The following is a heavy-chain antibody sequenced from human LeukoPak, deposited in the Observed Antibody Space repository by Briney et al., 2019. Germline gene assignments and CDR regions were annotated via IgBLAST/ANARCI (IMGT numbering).Heavy chain of an antibody. CDR3: ASDIVVGRLCI. D-gene: IGHD2-15*01. Sequence: KTSETLSLTCTVSGGSISSSSYYWGWIRQPPGKGLEWIGSTYYSGSTYYNPSLKSRVTISVDTSKNQFSLKLSSVTAADTAVYYCASDIVVGRLCIWGQGTMVTVSS. CDR2: TYYSGST. J-gene: IGHJ3*02. CDR1: GGSISSSSYY. V-gene: IGHV4-39*01.